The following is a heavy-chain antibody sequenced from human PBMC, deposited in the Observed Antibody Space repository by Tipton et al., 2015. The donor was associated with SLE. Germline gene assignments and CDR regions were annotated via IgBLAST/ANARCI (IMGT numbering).Heavy chain of an antibody. CDR3: ASQNSIRGDAFDI. V-gene: IGHV4-39*07. J-gene: IGHJ3*02. CDR2: IYYSGST. Sequence: GSLRLSCTVSGGSISSSSYYWGWIRQPPGKGLEWIGSIYYSGSTYYNPSLKSRVTISVDTSKNQFSLKLSSVTAADTAVYYCASQNSIRGDAFDIWGQGTMVTVSS. D-gene: IGHD2-21*01. CDR1: GGSISSSSYY.